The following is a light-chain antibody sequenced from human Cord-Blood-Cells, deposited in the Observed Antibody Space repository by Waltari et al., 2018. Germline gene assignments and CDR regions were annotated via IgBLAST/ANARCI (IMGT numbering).Light chain of an antibody. J-gene: IGKJ2*03. V-gene: IGKV4-1*01. CDR3: QQYYSTPYS. CDR2: WAS. CDR1: HSGLYSSNNKNY. Sequence: IVMTQPPESLPVSLGQRAIIHCKFNHSGLYSSNNKNYLAWYQQKPGQPPKLLIYWASTRESGVPDRFSGSGSGTDFTLTISSLQAEDVAVYYCQQYYSTPYSFGQGTKLEIK.